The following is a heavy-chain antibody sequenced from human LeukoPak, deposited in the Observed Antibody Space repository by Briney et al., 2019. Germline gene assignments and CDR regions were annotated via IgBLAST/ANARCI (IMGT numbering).Heavy chain of an antibody. CDR2: IHPGDSDT. CDR3: ATHPGGLQSGFDN. Sequence: GESLKISCKGSGYSFTSYWIGWVRQMPGKGLEYMGIIHPGDSDTRYSTYFQGQVTISVDRSSSTAYIQWSRLKASDTAMYYCATHPGGLQSGFDNWGQGTLVTVSS. J-gene: IGHJ4*02. D-gene: IGHD5-24*01. CDR1: GYSFTSYW. V-gene: IGHV5-51*01.